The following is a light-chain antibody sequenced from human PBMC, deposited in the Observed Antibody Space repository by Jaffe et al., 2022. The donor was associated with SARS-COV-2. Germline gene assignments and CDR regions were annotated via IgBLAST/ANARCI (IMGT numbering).Light chain of an antibody. CDR2: KAS. CDR1: QSISSW. J-gene: IGKJ1*01. CDR3: QQHWT. Sequence: DIQMTQSPSTLSASVGDRVTITCRASQSISSWLAWYQQKPGKAPKLLIYKASSLESGVPSRFSGSGSGTEFTLTISSLQPDDFATYYCQQHWTFGQGTKVEIK. V-gene: IGKV1-5*03.